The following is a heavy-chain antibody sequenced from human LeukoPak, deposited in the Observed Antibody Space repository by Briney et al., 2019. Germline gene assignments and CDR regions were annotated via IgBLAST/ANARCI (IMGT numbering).Heavy chain of an antibody. CDR2: IDTYSGKT. D-gene: IGHD6-13*01. CDR1: GYTYTTDG. V-gene: IGHV1-18*01. J-gene: IGHJ5*02. CDR3: ARDRGIAEADSFDP. Sequence: SVKVSCKASGYTYTTDGISWVRQAPGQGVEWMGWIDTYSGKTNYAQKFQGRVTMTSDTSTSTAYMELRSLRSDDTAVYYCARDRGIAEADSFDPWGQGTLVTVSS.